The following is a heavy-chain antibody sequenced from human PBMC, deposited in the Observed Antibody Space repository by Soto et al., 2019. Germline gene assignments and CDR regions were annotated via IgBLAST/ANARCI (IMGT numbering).Heavy chain of an antibody. Sequence: QVHLQESGPGLVKPSQTLSLTCSVSGDSMNTIGSYWSWVRQHPGKGLEWIGYIYHTGSTYYNPSLRSRVVISLATSKQQFFLNVTSVTAADTAVYYCSRLRDTYFFDSWGQGALVTVSS. CDR2: IYHTGST. V-gene: IGHV4-31*03. J-gene: IGHJ4*02. CDR1: GDSMNTIGSY. D-gene: IGHD3-10*01. CDR3: SRLRDTYFFDS.